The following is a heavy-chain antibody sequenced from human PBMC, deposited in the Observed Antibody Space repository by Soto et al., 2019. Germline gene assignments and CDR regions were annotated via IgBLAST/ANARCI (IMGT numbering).Heavy chain of an antibody. D-gene: IGHD3-10*02. J-gene: IGHJ5*01. CDR2: IFYSGST. Sequence: QVQLQESGPGLVKPSETLSLTCTVSGGSISSYYWSWIRQPPGKGLEWIGFIFYSGSTSYNPSLKCRVTISIDTSEYQSSLKLNSVTAADTSVYYCASMIGDPVLSFDSWGQGTLVAVSS. V-gene: IGHV4-59*01. CDR3: ASMIGDPVLSFDS. CDR1: GGSISSYY.